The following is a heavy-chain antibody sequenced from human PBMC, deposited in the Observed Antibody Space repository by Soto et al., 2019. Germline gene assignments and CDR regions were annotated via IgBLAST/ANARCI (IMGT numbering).Heavy chain of an antibody. J-gene: IGHJ6*04. D-gene: IGHD3-3*01. Sequence: GASVKVSCKASGYTFTSYDINWVRQATGQGLEWMGWMNPNSGNTGYAQKFQGRVTMTRNTSISTAYMELSSLRSEDTAVYYCARRNRYDFWSGSTRDGWGEGSTVIVSS. CDR2: MNPNSGNT. CDR3: ARRNRYDFWSGSTRDG. CDR1: GYTFTSYD. V-gene: IGHV1-8*01.